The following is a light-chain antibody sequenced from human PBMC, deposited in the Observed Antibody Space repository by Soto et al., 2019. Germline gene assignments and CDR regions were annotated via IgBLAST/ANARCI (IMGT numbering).Light chain of an antibody. Sequence: YELTQPPSVSVSPGQTASITCSGDKLGDKYACWYQQKPGQSPVLVIYQDSKRPSGIPERFSGSNSGNTATLTIGGTQAMDEADYYCQAWDSSTVVFGGGTQLTVL. V-gene: IGLV3-1*01. CDR3: QAWDSSTVV. CDR1: KLGDKY. J-gene: IGLJ2*01. CDR2: QDS.